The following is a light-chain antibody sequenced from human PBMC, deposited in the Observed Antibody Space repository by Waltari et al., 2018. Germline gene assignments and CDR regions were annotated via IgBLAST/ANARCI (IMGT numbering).Light chain of an antibody. J-gene: IGKJ4*01. CDR3: MQARQPPYT. Sequence: DIVMTQSPLSLPVTPGEPASISCRSSQSLLHGDGRNFLDWYLQKPGQSPQLLIYMGSNRASGVPDRFSGSGSGTYFTLKISRVEAEDVGVYYCMQARQPPYTFCGGTKVEIK. CDR1: QSLLHGDGRNF. V-gene: IGKV2-28*01. CDR2: MGS.